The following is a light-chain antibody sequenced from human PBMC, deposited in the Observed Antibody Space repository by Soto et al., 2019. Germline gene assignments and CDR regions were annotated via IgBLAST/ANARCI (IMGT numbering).Light chain of an antibody. CDR3: LQYNKWPPYT. CDR2: GSS. V-gene: IGKV3-15*01. Sequence: EIVMTQSPATLSVSPGGRATLSCRASQSVSSTLAWYQQKPGQAPRLLIYGSSTRATGVPARFSGSGSETEFTLSISSLQSEDFAVYYCLQYNKWPPYTFGQGTKLEIK. J-gene: IGKJ2*01. CDR1: QSVSST.